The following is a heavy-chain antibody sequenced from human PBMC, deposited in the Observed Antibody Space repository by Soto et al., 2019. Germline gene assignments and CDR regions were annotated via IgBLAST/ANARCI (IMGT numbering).Heavy chain of an antibody. CDR1: GFTFSSYG. CDR3: ARVRDEGRENWFDR. CDR2: IWYDGSNK. D-gene: IGHD1-26*01. V-gene: IGHV3-33*01. J-gene: IGHJ5*02. Sequence: QVQLVESGGGVVQPGRSLRLSCAASGFTFSSYGMHWVRQAPGKGLEWVSVIWYDGSNKYYADSVKGRFTISRDNSKNTLYLQMNSMRAEDTAVYYCARVRDEGRENWFDRWGQGTLVTVSS.